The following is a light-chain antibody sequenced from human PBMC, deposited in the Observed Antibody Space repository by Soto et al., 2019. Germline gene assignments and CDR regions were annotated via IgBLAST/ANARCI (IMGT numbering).Light chain of an antibody. J-gene: IGKJ3*01. CDR3: QHYSYSSPAV. CDR1: QSISSN. Sequence: EIVMTQSPATLSVSPGERATLSCRASQSISSNLAWYQQKPGQAPRLLIYSASTRATGIPARFSGSGSGTEFTLTISSLQSEDFAVYYCQHYSYSSPAVFGPGTKVDIK. CDR2: SAS. V-gene: IGKV3D-15*01.